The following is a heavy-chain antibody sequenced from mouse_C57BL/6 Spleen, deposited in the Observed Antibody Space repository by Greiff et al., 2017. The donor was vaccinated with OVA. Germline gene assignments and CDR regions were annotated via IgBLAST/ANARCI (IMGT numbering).Heavy chain of an antibody. Sequence: DVKLVESGGGLVKPGGSLKLSCAASGFTFSSYAMSWVRQTPEKRLEWVATISDGGSYTYYPDNVKGRFTISRDNAKNNLYLQMSHLKSEDTAMYYCARDHGSSPAWFAYWGQGTLVTVSA. CDR3: ARDHGSSPAWFAY. V-gene: IGHV5-4*03. D-gene: IGHD1-1*01. CDR1: GFTFSSYA. CDR2: ISDGGSYT. J-gene: IGHJ3*01.